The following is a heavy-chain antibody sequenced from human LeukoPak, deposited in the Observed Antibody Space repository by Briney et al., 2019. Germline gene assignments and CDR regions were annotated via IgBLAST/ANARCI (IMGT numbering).Heavy chain of an antibody. CDR1: GVSISSTSYC. CDR3: AQSLGASTWFGNWFDP. D-gene: IGHD3-10*01. J-gene: IGHJ5*02. V-gene: IGHV4-39*01. CDR2: IYYSGRT. Sequence: PSETLSPTCTVSGVSISSTSYCWGWIRQPPGKGLEWIGSIYYSGRTYYNPSLKSRLTISVGTPKNQFSLKLSSVTVADTAVYYCAQSLGASTWFGNWFDPWGQGTLVTVSS.